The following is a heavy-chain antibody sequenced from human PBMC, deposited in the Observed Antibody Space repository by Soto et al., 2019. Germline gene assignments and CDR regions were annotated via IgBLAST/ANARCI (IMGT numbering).Heavy chain of an antibody. V-gene: IGHV1-18*01. CDR3: ARDIFGHVDAFDL. D-gene: IGHD3-3*02. Sequence: ASGKVWCKACGYIFSSFYINWVRQAPGQGLEWMGWTSGYSGNSKYAQKFQGRVTMTTDTSTNTGYMEMRSLTSDDTAVYYCARDIFGHVDAFDLWGQGTIVTVS. J-gene: IGHJ3*01. CDR2: TSGYSGNS. CDR1: GYIFSSFY.